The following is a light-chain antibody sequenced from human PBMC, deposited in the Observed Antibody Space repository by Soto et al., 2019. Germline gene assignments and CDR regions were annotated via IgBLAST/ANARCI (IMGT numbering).Light chain of an antibody. CDR2: EDN. Sequence: QSALTQPASVSGSRGQSITISCTGTTSDIGSYKLVSWYQQHPGKAPTLMIYEDNKRPSGVSSRFSGSKSGITASLTISGLQTEDEADYYCGSYAGSYTVLFGGGTKVTVL. J-gene: IGLJ2*01. V-gene: IGLV2-23*02. CDR3: GSYAGSYTVL. CDR1: TSDIGSYKL.